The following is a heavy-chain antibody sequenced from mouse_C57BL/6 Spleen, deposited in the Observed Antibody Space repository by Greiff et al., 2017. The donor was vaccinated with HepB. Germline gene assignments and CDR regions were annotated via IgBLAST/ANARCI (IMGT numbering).Heavy chain of an antibody. D-gene: IGHD2-4*01. J-gene: IGHJ4*01. CDR3: ARRRMITRAMDY. CDR1: GFTFSDYG. Sequence: DVHLVESGGGLVKPGGSLKLSCAASGFTFSDYGMHWVRQAPEKGLEWVAYISSGSSTIYYADTVKGRFTISRDNAKNTLFLQMTSLRSEDTAMYYCARRRMITRAMDYWGQGTSVTVSS. V-gene: IGHV5-17*01. CDR2: ISSGSSTI.